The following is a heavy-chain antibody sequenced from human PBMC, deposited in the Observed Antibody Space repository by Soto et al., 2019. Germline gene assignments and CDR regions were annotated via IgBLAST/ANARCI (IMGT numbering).Heavy chain of an antibody. CDR2: IIPIFGTA. V-gene: IGHV1-69*13. CDR1: GGTFSSYA. D-gene: IGHD2-15*01. Sequence: SVKVSCKASGGTFSSYAISWVRQAPGQGLEWMGGIIPIFGTANYAQKFQGRVTITADESTSTAYMELSSLRSEDTAVYYCAREPVRCSGGSCYSLDYWGQGTLVTVSS. J-gene: IGHJ4*02. CDR3: AREPVRCSGGSCYSLDY.